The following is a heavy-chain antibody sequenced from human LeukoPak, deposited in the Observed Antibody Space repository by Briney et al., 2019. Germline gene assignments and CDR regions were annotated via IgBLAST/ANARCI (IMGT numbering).Heavy chain of an antibody. CDR2: ISSNGRRT. CDR1: GFTFSSYS. D-gene: IGHD5-24*01. CDR3: ARNVRGLHRNWFDP. Sequence: GGSLRLSCAASGFTFSSYSMHWVRQAPGKGLEFVSAISSNGRRTYYANSVKGRFTISRDISKNTLYLQMGSLRAEDTAVYYCARNVRGLHRNWFDPWGQGTLVTVSS. V-gene: IGHV3-64*01. J-gene: IGHJ5*02.